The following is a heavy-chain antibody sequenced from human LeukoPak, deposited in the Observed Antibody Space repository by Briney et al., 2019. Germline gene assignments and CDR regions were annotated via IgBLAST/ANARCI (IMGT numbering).Heavy chain of an antibody. J-gene: IGHJ4*02. CDR3: ARDTPAY. CDR2: ISGTGSTI. V-gene: IGHV3-48*04. CDR1: GFTFSSYS. Sequence: GGSLRLSCAASGFTFSSYSMNWVRQAPGKGLEWVSYISGTGSTIYYADSVKGRFTISRDNAKNSLYLQMNSLRAEDTAVYYCARDTPAYWGQGTLVTVSS.